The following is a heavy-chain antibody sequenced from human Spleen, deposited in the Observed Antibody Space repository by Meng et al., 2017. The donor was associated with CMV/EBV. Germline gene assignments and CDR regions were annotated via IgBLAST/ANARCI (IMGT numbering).Heavy chain of an antibody. CDR2: IRYDGSNK. CDR3: AKRAASDY. V-gene: IGHV3-30*02. J-gene: IGHJ4*02. Sequence: GESLKISCAASGFTFSSYGMHWVRQAPGKGLEWVAFIRYDGSNKYYADSVKGRFTISRDNSKNTLYLQMNSLRAEDTAVYYCAKRAASDYWGQGTLVTVSS. D-gene: IGHD6-25*01. CDR1: GFTFSSYG.